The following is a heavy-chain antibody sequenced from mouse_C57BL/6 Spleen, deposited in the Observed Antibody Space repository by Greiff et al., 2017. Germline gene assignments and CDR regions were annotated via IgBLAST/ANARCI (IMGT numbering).Heavy chain of an antibody. V-gene: IGHV1-61*01. D-gene: IGHD4-1*01. CDR3: ANLGPCAY. CDR2: IYPYDGDT. Sequence: QVHVKQPGAELVRPGSSVKLSCKASGYTFTSYWMDWVKQRPGQGLEWIGNIYPYDGDTYYNQKFKDKATLTVDKSSSTAYLQLSSLTSGGSAVYYGANLGPCAYWGKGTLVTVSA. J-gene: IGHJ3*01. CDR1: GYTFTSYW.